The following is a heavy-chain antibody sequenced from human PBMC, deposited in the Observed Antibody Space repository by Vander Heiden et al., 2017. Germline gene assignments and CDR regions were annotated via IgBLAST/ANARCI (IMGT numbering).Heavy chain of an antibody. J-gene: IGHJ4*02. CDR1: GFSFRSYD. CDR3: VRGGDGFDY. V-gene: IGHV3-13*01. Sequence: EVQLVESGGGLVQPGESLRLSCAASGFSFRSYDFHWVRQAAGKGLEWVSGIGKVDDTDYSGSVKGRFTISREDARNFVYLQMNSLGVRDTAVYFCVRGGDGFDYWGQGLLVTVSS. CDR2: IGKVDDT. D-gene: IGHD3-10*01.